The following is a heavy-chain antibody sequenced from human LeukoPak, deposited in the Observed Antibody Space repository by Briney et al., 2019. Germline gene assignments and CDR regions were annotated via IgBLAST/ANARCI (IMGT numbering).Heavy chain of an antibody. J-gene: IGHJ4*02. CDR2: IYPGDSDT. V-gene: IGHV5-51*01. CDR1: GYTFRSNW. CDR3: ARPSPQQYYDSRTSAFDY. D-gene: IGHD3-22*01. Sequence: GESLKISCETSGYTFRSNWIAWVRQMPGKGLEWMGIIYPGDSDTRYSPSFQGQVTISADKSISTAYLQWSSLKASDTAMYYCARPSPQQYYDSRTSAFDYWGQGTLVTVSS.